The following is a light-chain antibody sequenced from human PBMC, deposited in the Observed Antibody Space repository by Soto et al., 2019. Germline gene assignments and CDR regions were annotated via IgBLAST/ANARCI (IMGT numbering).Light chain of an antibody. CDR1: QSVSSY. J-gene: IGKJ1*01. CDR3: QQYNNWTRT. CDR2: DAS. V-gene: IGKV3-11*01. Sequence: ELVLTQSPATLSLSPGERATLSCRASQSVSSYLAWYPQKPGQAPRLLIYDASNRATGIPARFSGSGSGTEFTLSINSLQPEDFAVYYCQQYNNWTRTFGQGTKVDIK.